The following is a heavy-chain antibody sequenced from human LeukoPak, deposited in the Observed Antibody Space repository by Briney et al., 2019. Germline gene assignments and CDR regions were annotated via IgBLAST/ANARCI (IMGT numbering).Heavy chain of an antibody. CDR1: GGSISSYY. CDR3: ARDRGYSYGYGSWFDP. J-gene: IGHJ5*02. Sequence: PSETLSLTCTVSGGSISSYYWSWIRQPPGKGLEWIGYIYYSGSTNYNPSLKSRVTISVDTSKNQFSLKLSSVTAADTAVYYCARDRGYSYGYGSWFDPWGQGTLVTVSS. V-gene: IGHV4-59*01. D-gene: IGHD5-18*01. CDR2: IYYSGST.